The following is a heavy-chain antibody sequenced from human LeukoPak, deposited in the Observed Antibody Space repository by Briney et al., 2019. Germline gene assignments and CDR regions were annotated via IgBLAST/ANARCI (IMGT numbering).Heavy chain of an antibody. D-gene: IGHD2-2*01. CDR1: GGTFSGYY. J-gene: IGHJ4*02. Sequence: SETLSLTCAVYGGTFSGYYWSWIRQPPGKGLEWIGEINHSGSTNYNPSLKSRVTISLDTSKKQFSLKLTSVTAADTAIYYCATENCASSSCRFDSWGQGTLVTVSS. CDR2: INHSGST. CDR3: ATENCASSSCRFDS. V-gene: IGHV4-34*08.